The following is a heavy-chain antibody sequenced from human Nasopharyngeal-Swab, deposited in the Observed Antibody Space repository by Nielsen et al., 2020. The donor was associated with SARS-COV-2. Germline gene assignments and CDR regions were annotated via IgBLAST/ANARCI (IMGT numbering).Heavy chain of an antibody. J-gene: IGHJ5*02. D-gene: IGHD6-19*01. Sequence: GSLRLSCAVYGGSLSGYSWIWVRQPPGKGLEWIGQIIHSGSTNYNPSLKSRVTISADTSKNQLSLKVNSVTAADTAVYYCARISGWYWLDPWGQGTLVTVSS. CDR1: GGSLSGYS. V-gene: IGHV4-34*12. CDR3: ARISGWYWLDP. CDR2: IIHSGST.